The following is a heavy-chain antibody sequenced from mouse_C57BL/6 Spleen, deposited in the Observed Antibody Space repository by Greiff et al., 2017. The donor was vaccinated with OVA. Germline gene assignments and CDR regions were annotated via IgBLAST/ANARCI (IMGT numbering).Heavy chain of an antibody. CDR1: GYTFTSYW. J-gene: IGHJ1*03. D-gene: IGHD1-1*01. CDR3: ARGYYGSSHWYFDV. CDR2: IDPSDIYT. V-gene: IGHV1-50*01. Sequence: QVQLQQPGAELVKPGASVKLSCKASGYTFTSYWMQWVKQRPGQGLEWIGEIDPSDIYTNYNQKFKGKATLTVDTSSSTAYMQLSSLTSEDSAVYYCARGYYGSSHWYFDVWGTGTTVTVSS.